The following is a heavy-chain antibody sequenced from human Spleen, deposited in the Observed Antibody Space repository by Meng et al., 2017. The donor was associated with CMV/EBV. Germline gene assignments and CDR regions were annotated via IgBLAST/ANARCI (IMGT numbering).Heavy chain of an antibody. CDR3: ARSGSSGWIDY. J-gene: IGHJ4*02. Sequence: VQGLGPGLGKPSGPLTLTCTVSGGCISSSSYYWGWIRQPPGKGLECIGSIYYSGSTYYNPSLKSRVTISVDTSKNQFSLKLSSVTAADTAMYYCARSGSSGWIDYWGQGTLVTVSS. CDR1: GGCISSSSYY. D-gene: IGHD6-19*01. CDR2: IYYSGST. V-gene: IGHV4-39*07.